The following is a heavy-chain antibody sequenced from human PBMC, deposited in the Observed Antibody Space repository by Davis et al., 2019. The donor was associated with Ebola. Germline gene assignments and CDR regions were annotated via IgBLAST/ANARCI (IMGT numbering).Heavy chain of an antibody. J-gene: IGHJ4*02. CDR3: ARKRGVIITGAVFISTRGSYFDY. V-gene: IGHV4-34*01. D-gene: IGHD3-10*01. CDR1: GGSFSGYY. CDR2: INHSGST. Sequence: SETLSLTCAVYGGSFSGYYWSWIRQPPGKGLEWIGEINHSGSTNYNPSLKSRVTISVDTSKNQFSLKLSSVTAADTAVYYCARKRGVIITGAVFISTRGSYFDYWGQGTLVTVSS.